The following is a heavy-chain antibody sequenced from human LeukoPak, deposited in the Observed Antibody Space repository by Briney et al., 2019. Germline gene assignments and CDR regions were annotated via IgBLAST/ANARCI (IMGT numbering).Heavy chain of an antibody. CDR1: GGTFSSYA. D-gene: IGHD6-13*01. CDR3: ARVYMPNGGIASNWFDP. V-gene: IGHV1-69*13. Sequence: PWASVKVSCKASGGTFSSYAISWVRQAPGQGLEWMGGIIPIFGTANYAQKFQGRVTITADESTSTAYMELSSLRSEDTAVYYCARVYMPNGGIASNWFDPWGQGTLVTVSS. CDR2: IIPIFGTA. J-gene: IGHJ5*02.